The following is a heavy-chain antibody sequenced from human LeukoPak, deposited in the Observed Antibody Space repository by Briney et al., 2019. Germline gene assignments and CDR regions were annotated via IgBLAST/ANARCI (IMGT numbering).Heavy chain of an antibody. V-gene: IGHV4-4*02. CDR2: IYHSGST. Sequence: PSGTLSLTCAASGGSISSSNWWSWVRQPPGKGLEWIGEIYHSGSTNYNPSLKSRVTISVDKSKNQFSLKLSSVTAADTAVYYCARDFYSGYNDGGYWGQGTLVTVSS. J-gene: IGHJ4*02. D-gene: IGHD5-12*01. CDR3: ARDFYSGYNDGGY. CDR1: GGSISSSNW.